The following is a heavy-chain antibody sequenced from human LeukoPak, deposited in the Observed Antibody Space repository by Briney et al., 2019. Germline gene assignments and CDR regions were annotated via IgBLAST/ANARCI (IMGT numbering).Heavy chain of an antibody. Sequence: NPGGSLRLSCVASGFTFSSYSIHWVRQAPGKGLEWVSLVTSSSRYMLYADSVEGRFTISRDNAKNSLYLQTNSLRVEDTAVYYCARSWGWYCSGETCYSDYFDYWGQGALVTVSS. CDR3: ARSWGWYCSGETCYSDYFDY. D-gene: IGHD2-15*01. CDR2: VTSSSRYM. CDR1: GFTFSSYS. V-gene: IGHV3-21*04. J-gene: IGHJ4*02.